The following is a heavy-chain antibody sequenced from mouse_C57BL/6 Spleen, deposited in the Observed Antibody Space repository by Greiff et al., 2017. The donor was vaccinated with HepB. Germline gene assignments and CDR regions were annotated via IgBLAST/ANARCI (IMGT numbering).Heavy chain of an antibody. CDR2: ISSGGDYI. CDR3: TREGGYYDWYFDV. Sequence: EVQRVESGEGLVKPGGSLKLSCAASGFTFSSYAMSWVRQTPEKRLEWVAYISSGGDYIYYADTVKGRFTISRDNARNTLYLQMSSLKSEDTAMYYCTREGGYYDWYFDVWGTGTTVTVSS. CDR1: GFTFSSYA. D-gene: IGHD2-3*01. J-gene: IGHJ1*03. V-gene: IGHV5-9-1*02.